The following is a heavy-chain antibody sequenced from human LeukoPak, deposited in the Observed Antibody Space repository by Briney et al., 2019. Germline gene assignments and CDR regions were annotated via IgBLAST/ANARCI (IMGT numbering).Heavy chain of an antibody. D-gene: IGHD3-16*01. V-gene: IGHV7-4-1*02. CDR3: ARLRGREYFDY. CDR2: IDTSTGNP. Sequence: GASVKVSCKASGYTFTNHSINWVRQAPGQGLQYMGWIDTSTGNPTYAQAFTGRFVFSLDTSVSTAYLQISSLKAEDTAVYYCARLRGREYFDYWGQGTLVTVSS. CDR1: GYTFTNHS. J-gene: IGHJ4*02.